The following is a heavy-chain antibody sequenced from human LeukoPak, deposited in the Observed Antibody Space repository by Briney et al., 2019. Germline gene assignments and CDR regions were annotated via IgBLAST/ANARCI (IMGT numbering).Heavy chain of an antibody. D-gene: IGHD6-13*01. CDR1: GFIFSDYY. Sequence: GGSLRLSCAASGFIFSDYYMSWIRQAPGKGLEWVSYISSSGSTMYYTDSVKGRFTISRDNAKDSLYLQMNSLRAEDTAVYYCARRSRGQQLIGHFGFDYRGQGTLVTVSS. CDR3: ARRSRGQQLIGHFGFDY. J-gene: IGHJ4*02. CDR2: ISSSGSTM. V-gene: IGHV3-11*04.